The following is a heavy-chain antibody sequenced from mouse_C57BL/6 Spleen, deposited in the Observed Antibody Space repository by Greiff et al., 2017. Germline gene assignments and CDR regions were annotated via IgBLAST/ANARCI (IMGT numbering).Heavy chain of an antibody. Sequence: QVQLKQPGAELVKPGASVKVSCKASGYTFTSYWMHWVKQRPGQGLEWIGRIHPSDSDTNYNQKFKGKATLTVDKSSSTAYMQLSSLTSEDSAVYYCAIETGHWYFDVWGTGTTVTVSS. D-gene: IGHD4-1*01. V-gene: IGHV1-74*01. CDR1: GYTFTSYW. CDR2: IHPSDSDT. CDR3: AIETGHWYFDV. J-gene: IGHJ1*03.